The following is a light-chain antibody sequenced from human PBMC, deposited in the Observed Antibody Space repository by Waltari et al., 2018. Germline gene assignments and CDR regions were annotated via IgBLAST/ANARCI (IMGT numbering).Light chain of an antibody. V-gene: IGLV2-14*01. CDR3: CSHTNIGTWV. J-gene: IGLJ3*02. CDR1: NNDIGNYNY. Sequence: QSALTQPASVSGSLGQSITISCLGTNNDIGNYNYVSWYQQFPGEAPRLMIYAVSNRPSRISSRCSGSKSGMTASLTISGLQADDEATYYCCSHTNIGTWVFGGGTTLTVL. CDR2: AVS.